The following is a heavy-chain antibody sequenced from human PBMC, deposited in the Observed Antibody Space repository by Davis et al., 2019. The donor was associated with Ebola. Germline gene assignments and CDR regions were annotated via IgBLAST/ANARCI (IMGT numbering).Heavy chain of an antibody. CDR2: IYYSGST. CDR3: ARGVSDDPTYFDY. D-gene: IGHD6-13*01. V-gene: IGHV4-59*08. CDR1: GGSISSYY. J-gene: IGHJ4*02. Sequence: SETLSLTCTVSGGSISSYYWSWIRQPPGKGLEWIGYIYYSGSTNYNPSLKSRVTISVDTSKNQFSLKLSSVTAADTAVYYCARGVSDDPTYFDYWGQGTLVTVSS.